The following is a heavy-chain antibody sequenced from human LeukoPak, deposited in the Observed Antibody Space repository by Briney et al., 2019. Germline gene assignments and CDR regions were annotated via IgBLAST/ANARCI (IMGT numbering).Heavy chain of an antibody. D-gene: IGHD5-12*01. CDR1: GFTFSSYA. J-gene: IGHJ4*02. CDR3: ARGGCFVVATIGFDY. Sequence: PGGSLRLSCAASGFTFSSYAMHWVRQAPGKGLEWVAVISYDGSNKYYADSVKGRFTISRDNSKNTLYLQMNSLRAEDTAVYYCARGGCFVVATIGFDYWGQGTLVTVSS. CDR2: ISYDGSNK. V-gene: IGHV3-30-3*01.